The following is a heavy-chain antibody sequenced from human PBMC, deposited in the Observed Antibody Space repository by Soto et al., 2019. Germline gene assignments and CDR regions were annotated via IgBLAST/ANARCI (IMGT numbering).Heavy chain of an antibody. J-gene: IGHJ4*02. CDR3: AIDGPHYSIGHDY. CDR2: ISSSSSYI. V-gene: IGHV3-21*01. Sequence: GGSLRLSCAASRVTCSSYSMNWVRQAPGKGLEWVSSISSSSSYIYYADSVKGRFTISRDNAKNSLYLQMNSLRAEDTAVYYCAIDGPHYSIGHDYWCEGTLVTVS. D-gene: IGHD4-4*01. CDR1: RVTCSSYS.